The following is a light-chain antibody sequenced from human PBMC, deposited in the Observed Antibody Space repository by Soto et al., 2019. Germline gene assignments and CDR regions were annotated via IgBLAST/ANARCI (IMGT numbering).Light chain of an antibody. CDR2: GAS. CDR3: QQYGSSPYT. V-gene: IGKV3-20*01. Sequence: EIVLTQSPGTLSLSPGERATLSCRASQSIVRSYLAWYQQKPGQAPRLLIYGASSRATGIPDRFSGSGSGTGFTLTISSLEPEDFAVCYCQQYGSSPYTFGQATKLEIK. CDR1: QSIVRSY. J-gene: IGKJ2*01.